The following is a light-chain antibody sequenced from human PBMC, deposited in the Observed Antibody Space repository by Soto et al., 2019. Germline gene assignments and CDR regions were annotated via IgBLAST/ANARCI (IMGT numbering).Light chain of an antibody. CDR3: QQSESYPLT. V-gene: IGKV1-5*03. CDR1: QSVSGW. CDR2: SAS. J-gene: IGKJ4*01. Sequence: DIQMAQSPSTLSASVGDRVTITCRASQSVSGWLAWYQQRPGKAPELLIYSASTVETGVPSGFSGSGSGTEFTLTISSLRPDDFATYYCQQSESYPLTFGGGTKV.